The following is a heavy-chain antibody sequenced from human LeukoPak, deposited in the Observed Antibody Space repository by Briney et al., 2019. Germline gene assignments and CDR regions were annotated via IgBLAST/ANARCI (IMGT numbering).Heavy chain of an antibody. J-gene: IGHJ4*02. V-gene: IGHV1-18*01. D-gene: IGHD2-2*02. CDR3: ATGIDTDYDY. Sequence: ASVKVSCKASGYTFTSYGISWVRQAPGQGLEWMGWISAYNGNTNYAQKLQGRVTMTEDTSTDTAYMELSSLRSEDTAVYYCATGIDTDYDYWGQGTLVTVSS. CDR2: ISAYNGNT. CDR1: GYTFTSYG.